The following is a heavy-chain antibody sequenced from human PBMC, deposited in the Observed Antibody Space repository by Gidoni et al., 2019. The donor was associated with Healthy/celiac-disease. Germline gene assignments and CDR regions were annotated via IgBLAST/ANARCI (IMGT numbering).Heavy chain of an antibody. CDR2: IYSGGST. CDR1: GFTVSSNY. D-gene: IGHD3-22*01. J-gene: IGHJ6*02. Sequence: EVQLVETGGGLIQPGGSLRLSCAASGFTVSSNYMSWVRQAPGKGLEWVSVIYSGGSTYYADSVKGRFTISRDNSKNTLYLQMNSLRAEDTAVYYCARETPYDSSGYYPYYYYYGMDVWGQGTTVTVSS. CDR3: ARETPYDSSGYYPYYYYYGMDV. V-gene: IGHV3-53*02.